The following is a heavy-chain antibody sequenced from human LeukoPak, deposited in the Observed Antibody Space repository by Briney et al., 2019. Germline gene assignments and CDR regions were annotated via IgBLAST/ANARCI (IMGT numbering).Heavy chain of an antibody. V-gene: IGHV4-34*01. D-gene: IGHD3-22*01. CDR3: ARGSLVATYYYDSSGYYYGSVDY. Sequence: PSETLSLTCAVYGGSFSGYYWSWTRQPPGKGLEWIGEINHSGSTNYNPSLKSRVTISVDTSKNQFSLKLSSVTAADTAVYYCARGSLVATYYYDSSGYYYGSVDYWGQGTLVTVSS. CDR2: INHSGST. J-gene: IGHJ4*02. CDR1: GGSFSGYY.